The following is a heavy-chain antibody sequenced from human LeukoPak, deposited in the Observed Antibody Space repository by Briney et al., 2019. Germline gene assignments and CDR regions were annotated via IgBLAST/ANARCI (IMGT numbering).Heavy chain of an antibody. D-gene: IGHD3-3*01. Sequence: PSETLSLTCTVSGGSISSYYWSWIRQPAGKGLEWIGRIYTSGSTNYNPSLKSRVTISVDTSKNQFSLKLSSVTAADTAVYYCARGEYYDFWSGYLVPDVWGKGTTVTVSS. CDR1: GGSISSYY. CDR3: ARGEYYDFWSGYLVPDV. J-gene: IGHJ6*04. CDR2: IYTSGST. V-gene: IGHV4-4*07.